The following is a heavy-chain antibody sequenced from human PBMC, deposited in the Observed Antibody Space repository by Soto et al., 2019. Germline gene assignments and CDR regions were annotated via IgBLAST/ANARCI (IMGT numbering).Heavy chain of an antibody. J-gene: IGHJ6*02. Sequence: PGGSLRLSCAASGFTFSSYSMNWVRPAPGKGLEWVSSISSSSSYIYYADSVKGRFTISRDNAKNSLYLQMNSLRAEDTAVYYCARGQFLEWLPYYYYYGMDVWGQGTTVTVSS. CDR2: ISSSSSYI. D-gene: IGHD3-3*01. CDR3: ARGQFLEWLPYYYYYGMDV. CDR1: GFTFSSYS. V-gene: IGHV3-21*01.